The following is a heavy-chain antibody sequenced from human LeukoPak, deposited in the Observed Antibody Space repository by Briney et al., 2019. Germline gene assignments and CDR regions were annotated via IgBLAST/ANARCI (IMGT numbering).Heavy chain of an antibody. CDR3: ARSPYCSGGSCYYFDY. CDR2: IYYSGST. J-gene: IGHJ4*02. CDR1: GGSISSSSYY. V-gene: IGHV4-61*05. Sequence: SETLSLTCTVSGGSISSSSYYWGWIRQPPGKGLEWIGYIYYSGSTNYNPSLKSRVTISVDTSKNQFSLKLSSVTAADTAVYYCARSPYCSGGSCYYFDYWGQGTLVTVSS. D-gene: IGHD2-15*01.